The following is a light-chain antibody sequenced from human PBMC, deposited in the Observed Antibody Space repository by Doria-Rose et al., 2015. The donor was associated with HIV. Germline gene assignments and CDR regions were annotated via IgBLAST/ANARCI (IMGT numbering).Light chain of an antibody. J-gene: IGKJ1*01. Sequence: QLTQSPSSISASTGDRVTITCRASQGISSDLAWYQQKPGRAPKLLIYTASTLQSGVPSRFSGSGSGTDFTLTISCLQSEDFATYYCQQYYDYHRTGGQGTTVESK. V-gene: IGKV1-8*01. CDR2: TAS. CDR3: QQYYDYHRT. CDR1: QGISSD.